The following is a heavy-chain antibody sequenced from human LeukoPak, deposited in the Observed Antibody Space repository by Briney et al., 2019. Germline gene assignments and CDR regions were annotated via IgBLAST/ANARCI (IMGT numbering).Heavy chain of an antibody. V-gene: IGHV3-7*01. Sequence: GGSLRLSRAASGFTFSSYWMSWVRQAPGKGLEWVANIKQDGSEKYYVDSVKGRFTISRDNAKNSLYLQMNSLRAEDTAVYYCAREGTMVRGDPYNWFDPWGQGTLVTVSS. D-gene: IGHD3-10*01. CDR3: AREGTMVRGDPYNWFDP. CDR2: IKQDGSEK. CDR1: GFTFSSYW. J-gene: IGHJ5*02.